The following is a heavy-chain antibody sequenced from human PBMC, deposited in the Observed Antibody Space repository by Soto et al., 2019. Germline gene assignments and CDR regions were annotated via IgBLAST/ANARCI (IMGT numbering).Heavy chain of an antibody. Sequence: SETLSLTCTVSGGSISSGGYYWSWIRQHPGKGLEWIGYIYYSGSTYYNPSLKSRVTISVDTSKNQFSLKLSSVTAADTAVYYCARAKYYDYVWGSNWFDPWGQGTPVTVSS. J-gene: IGHJ5*02. CDR1: GGSISSGGYY. CDR3: ARAKYYDYVWGSNWFDP. D-gene: IGHD3-16*01. V-gene: IGHV4-31*03. CDR2: IYYSGST.